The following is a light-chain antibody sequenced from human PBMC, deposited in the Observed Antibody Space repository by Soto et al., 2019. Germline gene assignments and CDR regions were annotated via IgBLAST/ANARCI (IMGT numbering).Light chain of an antibody. CDR3: CSYVYTNNWV. CDR1: SSGFLSSDG. Sequence: QSALTQPASVSGSPGQSITISCTGTSSGFLSSDGVSWYQHVPGKAPKLIIYEGNKRPSGVSNRFSGPKSGNMASLTISGLQAEDEADYYCCSYVYTNNWVFGGGTKLTVL. CDR2: EGN. V-gene: IGLV2-23*01. J-gene: IGLJ3*02.